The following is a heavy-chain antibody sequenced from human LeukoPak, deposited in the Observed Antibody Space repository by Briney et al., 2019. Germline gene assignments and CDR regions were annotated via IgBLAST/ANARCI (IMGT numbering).Heavy chain of an antibody. V-gene: IGHV3-21*01. D-gene: IGHD3-9*01. Sequence: GGSLRLSCAASGFTFSSYSMNWVRQAPGKGLEWVSSISSSSSYIYYADSVKGRFTISRDNAQNSLYLQMNSLRAEDTAVYYCARDHRYFDWLWDDAFDIWGQGTMVTVSS. CDR3: ARDHRYFDWLWDDAFDI. J-gene: IGHJ3*02. CDR1: GFTFSSYS. CDR2: ISSSSSYI.